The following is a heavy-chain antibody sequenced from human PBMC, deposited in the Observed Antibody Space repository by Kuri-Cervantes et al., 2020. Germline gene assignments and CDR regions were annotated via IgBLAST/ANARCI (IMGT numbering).Heavy chain of an antibody. J-gene: IGHJ3*02. D-gene: IGHD4-17*01. V-gene: IGHV3-33*01. Sequence: GGSLRLSCAASGFTFNGYGMHWVRQAPGKGLEWVAIIWYDATKKYYADSVKGRFTVSRDNSKNTLYLEMDSLRAEDTAMYYCARDRWTHDYGDYDAFDIWGHGTMVTVSS. CDR2: IWYDATKK. CDR3: ARDRWTHDYGDYDAFDI. CDR1: GFTFNGYG.